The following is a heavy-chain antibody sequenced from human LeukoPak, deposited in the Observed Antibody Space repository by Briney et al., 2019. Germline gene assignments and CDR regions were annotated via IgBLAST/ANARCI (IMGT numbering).Heavy chain of an antibody. D-gene: IGHD3-9*01. J-gene: IGHJ5*02. V-gene: IGHV4-4*02. CDR3: ARDDALRYFDP. CDR1: GGSISSSNW. CDR2: IYHSGST. Sequence: SETLSLTCAVSGGSISSSNWWSWIRQPPGKGLEWIGEIYHSGSTNYNPSLKSRVTISVDTSKNQFSLKLSSVTAADTAVYYCARDDALRYFDPWGQGTLVTVSS.